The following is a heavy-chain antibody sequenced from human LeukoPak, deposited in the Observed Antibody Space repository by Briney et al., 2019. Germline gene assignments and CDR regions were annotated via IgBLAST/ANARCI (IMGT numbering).Heavy chain of an antibody. J-gene: IGHJ4*02. CDR3: ARALGYYDFWSGYHHGGYYFDN. CDR2: IYYSGST. CDR1: GYSISSGDYY. V-gene: IGHV4-30-4*08. Sequence: SETLSLTCTVSGYSISSGDYYWSWIRQPPGKGLEWIGYIYYSGSTNYNPSLKSRVTISVDTSKNQFSLKLKSVTAANTAVYYCARALGYYDFWSGYHHGGYYFDNWGQGTLVTVSS. D-gene: IGHD3-3*01.